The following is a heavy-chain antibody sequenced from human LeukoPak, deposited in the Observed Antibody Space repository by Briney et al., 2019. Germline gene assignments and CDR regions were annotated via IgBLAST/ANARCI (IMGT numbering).Heavy chain of an antibody. V-gene: IGHV1-46*01. D-gene: IGHD6-13*01. Sequence: GASVKVSCKASGYTFTSYYLHWVRQAPGQGLEWMGLINPNGAGINYAQKFQGRVTMTRDTSTSTVYMELSSLRSGDTAVYYCARAAYSSSWLTTSNDYWGQGTLVTVSS. J-gene: IGHJ4*02. CDR1: GYTFTSYY. CDR2: INPNGAGI. CDR3: ARAAYSSSWLTTSNDY.